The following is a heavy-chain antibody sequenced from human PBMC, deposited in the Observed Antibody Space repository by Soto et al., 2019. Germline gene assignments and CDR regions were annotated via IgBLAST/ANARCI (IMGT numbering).Heavy chain of an antibody. D-gene: IGHD6-6*01. J-gene: IGHJ6*02. CDR3: AKDGTAARLKGSMDV. CDR1: GFTFSSYA. CDR2: ISGSGGST. V-gene: IGHV3-23*01. Sequence: PGGSLRLSCAASGFTFSSYAMSWVRQAPGKGLEWVSAISGSGGSTYYADSVKGRFTISRDNSKNTLYLQMNSLRAEDTAVYYCAKDGTAARLKGSMDVWGQGTTVTVSS.